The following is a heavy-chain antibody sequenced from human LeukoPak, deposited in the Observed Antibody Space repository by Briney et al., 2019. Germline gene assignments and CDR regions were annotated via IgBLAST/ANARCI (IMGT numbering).Heavy chain of an antibody. D-gene: IGHD2-21*01. Sequence: RGSLRLSCVTSGFNSSDSRMTWVRQAPGKGLQWVANVNRDGTEKHFLDSVEGRFTISRDNAKKSLYLQMSSLRPQDTAVYFCVRGDWYFESWGQGTLVTVSS. CDR3: VRGDWYFES. V-gene: IGHV3-7*04. CDR2: VNRDGTEK. J-gene: IGHJ4*02. CDR1: GFNSSDSR.